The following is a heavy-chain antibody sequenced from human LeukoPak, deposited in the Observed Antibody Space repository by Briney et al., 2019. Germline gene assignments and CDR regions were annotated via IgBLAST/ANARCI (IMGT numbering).Heavy chain of an antibody. D-gene: IGHD3-10*01. CDR3: ARAPRGADNWFDP. CDR2: IGRDSDNI. Sequence: GGSLRLSCSASGFIFSGYSMNWVRQAPGKGLERLSYIGRDSDNILYADSVKGRFTISRDNAKNPLYLQMNSLRDEDTAVYYCARAPRGADNWFDPWGQGTLVIVSS. J-gene: IGHJ5*02. V-gene: IGHV3-48*02. CDR1: GFIFSGYS.